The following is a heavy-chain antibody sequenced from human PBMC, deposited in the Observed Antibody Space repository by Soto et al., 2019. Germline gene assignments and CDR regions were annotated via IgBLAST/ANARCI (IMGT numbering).Heavy chain of an antibody. Sequence: QVTLKESGPVLVKPTETLTLTCTVSGFSLSNARMGVSWIRQPPGKALEWLAHIFSNDEKSYSTSLKSRLTISKATSNSQVVLTMTTMDPVATATHYCARLYYDFHLDYYYDMDVWGQGTTVTVSS. CDR3: ARLYYDFHLDYYYDMDV. D-gene: IGHD3-3*01. V-gene: IGHV2-26*01. CDR2: IFSNDEK. J-gene: IGHJ6*02. CDR1: GFSLSNARMG.